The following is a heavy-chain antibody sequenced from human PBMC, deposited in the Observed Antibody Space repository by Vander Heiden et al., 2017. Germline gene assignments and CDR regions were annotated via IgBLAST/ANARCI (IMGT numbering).Heavy chain of an antibody. J-gene: IGHJ5*02. CDR2: INPNSGGT. CDR1: GYTFTGYY. CDR3: AREQIAAAGNWFDP. Sequence: QVQLVQSGAEVKKPGASVKVSCKASGYTFTGYYMHWVRQAPGQGLEWMGWINPNSGGTNDAQKFQGRVTMTRDTSISTAYMELSRLRSDDTAVYYCAREQIAAAGNWFDPWGQGTLVTVSS. V-gene: IGHV1-2*02. D-gene: IGHD6-13*01.